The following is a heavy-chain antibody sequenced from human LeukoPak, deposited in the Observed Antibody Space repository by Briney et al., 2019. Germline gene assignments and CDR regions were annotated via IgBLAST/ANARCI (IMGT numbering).Heavy chain of an antibody. CDR3: AGQSRLGYCSGGSCYSQPFGP. D-gene: IGHD2-15*01. V-gene: IGHV4-39*01. J-gene: IGHJ5*02. CDR1: GGSISSSSYY. Sequence: SETLSLTCTVSGGSISSSSYYWGWIRQPPGKGLEWIGSIYYSGSTYYNPSLKSRVTISVDTSKNQFSLKLSSVTAADTAVYYCAGQSRLGYCSGGSCYSQPFGPWGQGTLVTVSS. CDR2: IYYSGST.